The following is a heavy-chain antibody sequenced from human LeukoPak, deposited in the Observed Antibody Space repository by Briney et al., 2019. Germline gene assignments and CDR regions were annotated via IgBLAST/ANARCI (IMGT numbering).Heavy chain of an antibody. Sequence: QSGGSLRLSCAASGFTFSSYAMHWVRQAPGKGLEYVSAISSNGGSTYYANSVKGRFTISRDNSKNTLYLQMGSLRAEDMAVYYCASKYGVDYGMDVWGQGTTVTVSS. CDR1: GFTFSSYA. CDR3: ASKYGVDYGMDV. D-gene: IGHD4-17*01. V-gene: IGHV3-64*01. J-gene: IGHJ6*02. CDR2: ISSNGGST.